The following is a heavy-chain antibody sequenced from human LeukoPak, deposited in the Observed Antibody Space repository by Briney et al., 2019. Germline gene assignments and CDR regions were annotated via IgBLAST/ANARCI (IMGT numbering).Heavy chain of an antibody. V-gene: IGHV3-48*02. J-gene: IGHJ6*02. CDR3: ARGLHYYYYGMDV. CDR2: ISRSSSTI. Sequence: ISRSSSTIYYADSVKGRFTISRDNAKNSLYLQMNSLRDEDTAVYYCARGLHYYYYGMDVWGQGTTVTVSS. D-gene: IGHD3-16*01.